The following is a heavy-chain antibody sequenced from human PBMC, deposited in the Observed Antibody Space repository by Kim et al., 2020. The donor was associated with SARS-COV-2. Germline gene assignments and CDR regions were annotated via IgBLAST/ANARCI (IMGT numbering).Heavy chain of an antibody. D-gene: IGHD5-18*01. V-gene: IGHV3-30*02. CDR3: AKDLQDTAMVPYYFDY. Sequence: SVKGRFPISRDNSKNTLYLQMNSLRAEDTAVYYCAKDLQDTAMVPYYFDYWGQGTLVTVSS. J-gene: IGHJ4*02.